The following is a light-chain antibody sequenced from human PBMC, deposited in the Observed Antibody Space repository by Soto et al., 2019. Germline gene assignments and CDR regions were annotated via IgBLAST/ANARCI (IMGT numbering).Light chain of an antibody. CDR1: QSVSRSY. V-gene: IGKV3-20*01. Sequence: IVMTQSPATLSLSPGERATLSCRASQSVSRSYLAWYQQKPGQAPRLLIYAASSRATGTPDRFSGSGSATDFTLTISRLEPEDFAVFYCQQYGSSPFTFGQGTKVDIK. CDR3: QQYGSSPFT. CDR2: AAS. J-gene: IGKJ1*01.